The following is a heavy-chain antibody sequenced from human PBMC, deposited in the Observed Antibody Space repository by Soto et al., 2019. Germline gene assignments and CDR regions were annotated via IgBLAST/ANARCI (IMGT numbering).Heavy chain of an antibody. Sequence: SETLSLTCTVSGGSVSSGSYYWSWIRQPPGKGLEWIGYIYYSGSTNYNPSLKSRVTISVDTSKNQFSLKLSSVTAADTAVYYCARERWLRVNWFDPWGQGTLVTVSS. CDR3: ARERWLRVNWFDP. V-gene: IGHV4-61*01. D-gene: IGHD5-12*01. CDR2: IYYSGST. CDR1: GGSVSSGSYY. J-gene: IGHJ5*02.